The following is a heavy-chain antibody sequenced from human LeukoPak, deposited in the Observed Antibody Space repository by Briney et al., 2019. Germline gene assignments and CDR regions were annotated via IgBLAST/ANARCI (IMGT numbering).Heavy chain of an antibody. CDR1: GFTFSNYA. Sequence: GGSLRLSCAASGFTFSNYAMNWVRQAPGKGLEWVSLISGSTGSTYYADSVKGRFSISRDNSKNTVYLQMNSLRVEDTAVYYCARAPYSTSWYSDYWGQGTLVTVSS. J-gene: IGHJ4*02. D-gene: IGHD6-13*01. CDR3: ARAPYSTSWYSDY. CDR2: ISGSTGST. V-gene: IGHV3-23*01.